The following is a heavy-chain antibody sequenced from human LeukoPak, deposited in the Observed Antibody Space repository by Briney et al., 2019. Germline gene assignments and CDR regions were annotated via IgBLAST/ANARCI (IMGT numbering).Heavy chain of an antibody. J-gene: IGHJ4*02. CDR1: GFAISFYN. CDR3: ARDYDFWSGYSHYFDY. V-gene: IGHV3-48*01. CDR2: IGSSSSTI. Sequence: PGGSLRLSCVASGFAISFYNMNWVRQAPGKGLEWLSYIGSSSSTIYYADSVKGRFTISRDNAMKSLYLHMNILRGDDTAVYHCARDYDFWSGYSHYFDYWGQGTLVTVSS. D-gene: IGHD3-3*01.